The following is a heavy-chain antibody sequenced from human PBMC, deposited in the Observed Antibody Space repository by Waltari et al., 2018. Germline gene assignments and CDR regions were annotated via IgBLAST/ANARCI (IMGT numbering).Heavy chain of an antibody. J-gene: IGHJ3*02. Sequence: VQLQQWGAGLLKPSETLSLTCAVYGGSFSGYYWSWIRQPPGKGLEWVSVIYSGGITHYADSVKGRFTISRDNTKNTLYLQMNSLRAEDTAVYYCATPLPRYSSGRLGAFDIWGQGTMVTVSS. CDR1: GGSFSGYY. V-gene: IGHV3-53*01. CDR2: IYSGGIT. D-gene: IGHD6-19*01. CDR3: ATPLPRYSSGRLGAFDI.